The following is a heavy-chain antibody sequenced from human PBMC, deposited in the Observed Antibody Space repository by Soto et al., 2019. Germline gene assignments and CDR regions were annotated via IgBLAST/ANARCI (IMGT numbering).Heavy chain of an antibody. Sequence: QVQLVESGGGLVKPGGSLRLSCAASGFTFSDYYMSWIRQAPGKGLEWVSYISSSDTTIYHADSVKGRFTISRDNAKTSLYLEMNSLRAEDPAVYYGARGGMTWGAFDIWGQGTMVTVSS. D-gene: IGHD7-27*01. J-gene: IGHJ3*02. CDR3: ARGGMTWGAFDI. CDR2: ISSSDTTI. V-gene: IGHV3-11*01. CDR1: GFTFSDYY.